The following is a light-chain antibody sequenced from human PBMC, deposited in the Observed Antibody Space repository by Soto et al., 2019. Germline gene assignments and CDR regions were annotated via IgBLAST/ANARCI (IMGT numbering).Light chain of an antibody. CDR2: DAS. J-gene: IGKJ1*01. CDR3: QQYETCSGT. V-gene: IGKV1-5*01. Sequence: DSHLTQSPSTLSASVGDTVTVTCRASQSASGWLAWYQQKPGEAPKLLIYDASALPRGVPSRFSGSGSGTKFTLTIASLQPDDFATYYCQQYETCSGTFGPGTKVDIK. CDR1: QSASGW.